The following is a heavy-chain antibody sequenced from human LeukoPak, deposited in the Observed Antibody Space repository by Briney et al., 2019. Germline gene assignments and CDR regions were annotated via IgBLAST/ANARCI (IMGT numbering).Heavy chain of an antibody. CDR3: AELGITMIGGV. J-gene: IGHJ6*04. CDR2: ISSSGSTI. CDR1: GFTVSSNS. Sequence: GGSLRLSCTVSGFTVSSNSMNWVRQAPGKGLEWVSYISSSGSTIYYEDSVKGRFTISRDNAKNSLYLQMNSLRAEDTAVYYCAELGITMIGGVWGKGTTVTISS. V-gene: IGHV3-48*04. D-gene: IGHD3-10*02.